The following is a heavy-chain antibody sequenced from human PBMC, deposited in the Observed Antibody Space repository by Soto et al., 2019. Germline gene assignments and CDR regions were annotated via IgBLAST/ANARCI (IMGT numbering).Heavy chain of an antibody. V-gene: IGHV4-30-2*01. Sequence: PSETLSLTCAVSGGSISSGGYSWSWIRQPPGKGLEWIGYIYHSGSTYYNPSLKSRVTISVDTSKNQFSLKLSSVTAADTAVYYCARGGVRGVIIRMFDYWGQGTLVTVSS. CDR3: ARGGVRGVIIRMFDY. CDR2: IYHSGST. J-gene: IGHJ4*02. D-gene: IGHD3-10*01. CDR1: GGSISSGGYS.